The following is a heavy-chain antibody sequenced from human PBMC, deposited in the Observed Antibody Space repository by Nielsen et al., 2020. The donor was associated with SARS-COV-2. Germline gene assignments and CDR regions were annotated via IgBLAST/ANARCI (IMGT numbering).Heavy chain of an antibody. CDR3: AKDSAYSSSWYHGMDV. Sequence: GESLKISCAASGFTFSSYSMNWVRQAPGKGLEWVSYISSSSSTIYYADSVKGRFTISRDNAKNSLYLQMNSLRDEDTAVYYCAKDSAYSSSWYHGMDVWGQGTTVTVSS. CDR2: ISSSSSTI. V-gene: IGHV3-48*02. CDR1: GFTFSSYS. J-gene: IGHJ6*02. D-gene: IGHD6-13*01.